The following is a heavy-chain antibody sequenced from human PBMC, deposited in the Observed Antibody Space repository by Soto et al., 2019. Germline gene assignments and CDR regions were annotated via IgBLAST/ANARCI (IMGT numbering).Heavy chain of an antibody. CDR1: EFAFSTYA. CDR3: ATGAAFYYDTSRY. D-gene: IGHD3-22*01. CDR2: ITPDGSNE. J-gene: IGHJ4*02. Sequence: QAHLVESGGGVVQPGRSLRLSCAVSEFAFSTYALHWIRQAPGKGLEWVAVITPDGSNEFYADSVRGRFTISRDNSKNTLFLQMDSLRTEDTAVYYCATGAAFYYDTSRYWGQGTLVIVSP. V-gene: IGHV3-30-3*01.